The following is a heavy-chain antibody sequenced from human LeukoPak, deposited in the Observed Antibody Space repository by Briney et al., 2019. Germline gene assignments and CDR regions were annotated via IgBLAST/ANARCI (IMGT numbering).Heavy chain of an antibody. CDR2: ISSSGSTI. Sequence: PGGSLRLSCAASGFTFSDYYMSWIRQAPGKGLEWVSYISSSGSTIYYADSVKGRFTISRDNAKNSLYLQMNSLRAEDTAVYYCALLLWFGELFKADYWGQGTLVTVSS. CDR3: ALLLWFGELFKADY. J-gene: IGHJ4*02. CDR1: GFTFSDYY. D-gene: IGHD3-10*01. V-gene: IGHV3-11*01.